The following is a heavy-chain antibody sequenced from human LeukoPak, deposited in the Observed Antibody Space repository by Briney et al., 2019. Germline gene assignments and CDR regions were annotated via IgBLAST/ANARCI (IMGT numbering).Heavy chain of an antibody. J-gene: IGHJ5*02. D-gene: IGHD3-10*01. Sequence: SETLSLTCTVSGGSISSGGYYWSWIRQHPGKGLEWIGYIYYSGSTYYNPSLKSRVTISVDTSKNQFSLKLSSVTAADTAVYYCARGHHGSGSYYIVNWFDPWGQGTLVTVSP. CDR3: ARGHHGSGSYYIVNWFDP. CDR2: IYYSGST. V-gene: IGHV4-31*03. CDR1: GGSISSGGYY.